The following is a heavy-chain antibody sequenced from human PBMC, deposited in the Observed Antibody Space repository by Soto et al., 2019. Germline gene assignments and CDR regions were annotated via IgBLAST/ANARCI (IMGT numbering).Heavy chain of an antibody. CDR1: GGTFSSYA. V-gene: IGHV1-69*01. CDR3: AAGWVPTTYYYYGMDV. CDR2: IIPIFGTS. D-gene: IGHD1-7*01. J-gene: IGHJ6*02. Sequence: QVQLVQSGAEVKKPGSSVKVSCKASGGTFSSYAISWVRQAPGQGLEWMGGIIPIFGTSNYAQKFQGRVTITADESTSTTYMELSSLRSEDTAVYYCAAGWVPTTYYYYGMDVWGQGTTVTVSS.